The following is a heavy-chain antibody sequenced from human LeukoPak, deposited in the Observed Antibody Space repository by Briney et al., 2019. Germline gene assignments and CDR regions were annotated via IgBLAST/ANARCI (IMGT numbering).Heavy chain of an antibody. V-gene: IGHV4-59*08. CDR3: ASFASSSGSYYVFDY. Sequence: HPSETLSLTCTVSGGSISSYYWSWIRQPPGKGLEWIGYIYYSGSTNYNPSLKSRVTISVDTSKSQFSLKLSSVTAADTAVYYCASFASSSGSYYVFDYWGQGTLVTVSS. D-gene: IGHD1-26*01. CDR1: GGSISSYY. CDR2: IYYSGST. J-gene: IGHJ4*02.